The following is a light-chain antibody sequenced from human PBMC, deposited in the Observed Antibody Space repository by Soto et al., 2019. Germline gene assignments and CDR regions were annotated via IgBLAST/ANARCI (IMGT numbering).Light chain of an antibody. CDR3: SSYRSGSTHYV. Sequence: QSALTQPASVSGSPGQSITISCTGTSSDVGSYNLVSWYQQHPGKAPKLMIYEVSKRPSGVSNRFSGSKSGNTASLTISGLQAEDEADYYCSSYRSGSTHYVFGTGTKVTVL. J-gene: IGLJ1*01. CDR2: EVS. V-gene: IGLV2-14*02. CDR1: SSDVGSYNL.